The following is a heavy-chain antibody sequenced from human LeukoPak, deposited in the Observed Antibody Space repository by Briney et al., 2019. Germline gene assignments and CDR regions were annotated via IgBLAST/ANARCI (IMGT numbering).Heavy chain of an antibody. CDR1: GDSISSGDYY. CDR2: ISSSGST. Sequence: SQTLSLTCTVSGDSISSGDYYWSWIRRPAGKGLEWIGRISSSGSTNYNPSLKSRVTISVDTSKNQFSLKLSSVTAADTAVYFCARGRWYFDLWGRGTLVTVSS. CDR3: ARGRWYFDL. V-gene: IGHV4-61*02. J-gene: IGHJ2*01.